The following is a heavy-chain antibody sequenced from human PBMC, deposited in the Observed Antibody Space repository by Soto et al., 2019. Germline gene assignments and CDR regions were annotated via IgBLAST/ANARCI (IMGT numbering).Heavy chain of an antibody. V-gene: IGHV3-23*01. CDR2: ISGSGGST. J-gene: IGHJ3*01. CDR1: GFTFSSYA. D-gene: IGHD2-15*01. Sequence: PGGSLRLSCAASGFTFSSYAMSWVRQAPGKGLEWVSAISGSGGSTYYADSVKGRFTISRDNSKNTLYLQMNSLRAEDTAVYYCAKDQPIKWSGGSCPRSDVFDLWGQGTMVTVSS. CDR3: AKDQPIKWSGGSCPRSDVFDL.